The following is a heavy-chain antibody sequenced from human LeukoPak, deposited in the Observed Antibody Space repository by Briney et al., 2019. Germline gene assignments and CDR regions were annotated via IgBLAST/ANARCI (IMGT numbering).Heavy chain of an antibody. Sequence: PSQTLSLTCTVSGGSISSGGYYWGWIRQHPVKGLEWIGYIYYSGSTYYNPSLKSRVTISVDTSKNQFSLKLSSVTAADTAVYYCAREQWPSQGDAFDIWGQGTMVTVSS. J-gene: IGHJ3*02. V-gene: IGHV4-31*03. CDR2: IYYSGST. D-gene: IGHD6-19*01. CDR3: AREQWPSQGDAFDI. CDR1: GGSISSGGYY.